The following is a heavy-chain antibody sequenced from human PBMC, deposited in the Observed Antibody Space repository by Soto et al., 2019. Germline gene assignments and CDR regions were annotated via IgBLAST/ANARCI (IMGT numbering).Heavy chain of an antibody. Sequence: GGSLRLSCAASGFTFSSYGMHWVRQAPGKGLEWVAVIWYDGSNKYYADSVKGRFTTSRDNSKNTLYLQMNSLRAEDTAVYYCARDPGIAAAGTMDVWGQGTTVTVSS. CDR3: ARDPGIAAAGTMDV. D-gene: IGHD6-13*01. CDR2: IWYDGSNK. CDR1: GFTFSSYG. J-gene: IGHJ6*02. V-gene: IGHV3-33*01.